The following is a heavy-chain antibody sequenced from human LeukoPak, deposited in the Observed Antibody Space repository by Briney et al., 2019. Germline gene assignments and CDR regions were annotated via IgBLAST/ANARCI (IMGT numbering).Heavy chain of an antibody. CDR1: GFTFDDYA. Sequence: GGSLRLSCAASGFTFDDYAMHWVRQAPGKGLEWVSLISGDGGSTYYADSVKGRFTISRDNSKNSLYLQMNSLRTEDTALYYCAKDGAGYCSSTSCWFDPWGQGTLVTVSS. CDR3: AKDGAGYCSSTSCWFDP. D-gene: IGHD2-2*01. CDR2: ISGDGGST. J-gene: IGHJ5*02. V-gene: IGHV3-43*02.